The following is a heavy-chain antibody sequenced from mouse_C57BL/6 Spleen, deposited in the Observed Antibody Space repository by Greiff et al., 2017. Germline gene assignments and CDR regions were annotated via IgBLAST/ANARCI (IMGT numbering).Heavy chain of an antibody. Sequence: EVKLMESGPGLVKPSQSLSLTCSVTGYSITSGYYWNWIRQFPGNKLEWMGYISYDGSNNYNPSLNNRSSITRDTSKNQFFLKLNSVTTEDTATYYCARGDYDGAMDYWGQGTSVTVSS. J-gene: IGHJ4*01. V-gene: IGHV3-6*01. CDR1: GYSITSGYY. CDR2: ISYDGSN. D-gene: IGHD2-4*01. CDR3: ARGDYDGAMDY.